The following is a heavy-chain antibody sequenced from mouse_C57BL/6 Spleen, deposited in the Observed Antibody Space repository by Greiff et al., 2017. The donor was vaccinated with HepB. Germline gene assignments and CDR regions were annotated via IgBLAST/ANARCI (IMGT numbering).Heavy chain of an antibody. CDR2: IHPNSGST. CDR3: ARSRSNWYFDV. J-gene: IGHJ1*03. D-gene: IGHD5-1*01. CDR1: GYTFTSYW. Sequence: QVQLQQPGAELVKPGASVKLSCKASGYTFTSYWMHWVKQRPGQGLEWIGMIHPNSGSTNYNEKFKSKATLTVDKSSSTAYMQLSSLTSEDSAVYYCARSRSNWYFDVWGTRTTVTVSS. V-gene: IGHV1-64*01.